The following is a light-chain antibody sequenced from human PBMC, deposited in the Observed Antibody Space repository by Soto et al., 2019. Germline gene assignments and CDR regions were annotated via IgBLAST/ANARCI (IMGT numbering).Light chain of an antibody. CDR1: SSDVGGYNY. J-gene: IGLJ3*02. CDR3: CSYAGSYTGV. CDR2: GVS. V-gene: IGLV2-11*01. Sequence: QSALTQPRSVSGSLGQSVTISCTGTSSDVGGYNYVSWYQQHPGKAPKLMIYGVSKRPSGVPDRFSGSKSGNTASLTISGLQAEDEADYYCCSYAGSYTGVFGGGTKLTVL.